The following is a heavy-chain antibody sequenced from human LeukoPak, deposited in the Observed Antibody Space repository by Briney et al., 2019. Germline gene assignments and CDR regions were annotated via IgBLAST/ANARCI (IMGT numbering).Heavy chain of an antibody. CDR1: GGSISSYY. Sequence: SETLSLTCTVSGGSISSYYWSWIRQPPGKGLEWIGYIYTSGSTNYNPSPKSRVTISVDTSKNQFSLKLSSVTAADTAVYYCARLRVSGSYLYYFDYWGQGTLVTVSS. CDR3: ARLRVSGSYLYYFDY. D-gene: IGHD1-26*01. CDR2: IYTSGST. J-gene: IGHJ4*02. V-gene: IGHV4-4*09.